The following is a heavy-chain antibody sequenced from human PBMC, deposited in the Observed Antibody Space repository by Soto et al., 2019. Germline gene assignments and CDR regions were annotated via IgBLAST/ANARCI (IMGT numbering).Heavy chain of an antibody. D-gene: IGHD3-22*01. CDR1: GFTFSSYA. CDR3: AKRKKYYYDSSGYGSAYPQLDY. CDR2: ISGSGGST. Sequence: GGSLRLSCAASGFTFSSYAMSWVRQAPGKGLEWVSAISGSGGSTYYADSVKGRFTISRDNSKNTLYLQMNSLRAEDTAVYYCAKRKKYYYDSSGYGSAYPQLDYWGQGTLVTVSS. V-gene: IGHV3-23*01. J-gene: IGHJ4*02.